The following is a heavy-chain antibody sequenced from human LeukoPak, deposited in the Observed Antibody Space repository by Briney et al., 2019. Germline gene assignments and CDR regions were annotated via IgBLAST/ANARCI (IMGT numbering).Heavy chain of an antibody. J-gene: IGHJ1*01. Sequence: PSETLSLTCTISLGSISSTSYYWAWIRLAPGKGLEWIGSLYYSGRTFYNPSLESRVSMSGGTSKRTFSLQMTSVTAADTALYYCALTTGVDFWSGYSTAEYFHHWGQGTLVTVSS. CDR1: LGSISSTSYY. V-gene: IGHV4-39*02. CDR2: LYYSGRT. CDR3: ALTTGVDFWSGYSTAEYFHH. D-gene: IGHD3-3*01.